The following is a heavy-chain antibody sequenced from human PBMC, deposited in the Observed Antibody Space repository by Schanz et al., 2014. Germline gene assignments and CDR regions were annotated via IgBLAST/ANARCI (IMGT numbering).Heavy chain of an antibody. CDR1: GFSFSTYW. V-gene: IGHV3-7*02. CDR3: LAADYGMDA. J-gene: IGHJ6*02. Sequence: VHLLESGGGLVQPGGPLRLSCAASGFSFSTYWMNWVRQAPGKGLEWMANIKRDGNEKNYLDSVKGRFTISRDNAKNSLCLQMNDLRAEDTAVYYGLAADYGMDAWGQGTTVAVSS. D-gene: IGHD6-25*01. CDR2: IKRDGNEK.